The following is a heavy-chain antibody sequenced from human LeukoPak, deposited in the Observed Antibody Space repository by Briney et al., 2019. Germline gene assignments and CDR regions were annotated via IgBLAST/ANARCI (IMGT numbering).Heavy chain of an antibody. D-gene: IGHD3-10*01. J-gene: IGHJ4*02. CDR1: GFTFSDYY. V-gene: IGHV3-11*01. CDR2: ISSSGSTI. CDR3: ARVRMDYGSGSPADY. Sequence: SGGSPRLSCAASGFTFSDYYMSWIRQAPGKGLEWVSYISSSGSTIYYADSVKGRFTISRDNAKNSLYLQMNSLRAEDTAVYYCARVRMDYGSGSPADYWGQGTLVTVSS.